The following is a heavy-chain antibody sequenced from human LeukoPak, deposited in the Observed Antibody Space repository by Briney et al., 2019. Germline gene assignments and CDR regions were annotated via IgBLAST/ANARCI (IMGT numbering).Heavy chain of an antibody. CDR1: VFTFSIYA. CDR2: ISHDGSNK. V-gene: IGHV3-30-3*01. J-gene: IGHJ6*01. D-gene: IGHD1-1*01. Sequence: QPGRSLRLSYASSVFTFSIYAIHWVRQAPGKGLACVAVISHDGSNKYYADSVKGRFTISRDNSKNTLYLQMDSLRAEDTTVYYCARANWNDGYYYAMDGGGQGTTVTVYS. CDR3: ARANWNDGYYYAMDG.